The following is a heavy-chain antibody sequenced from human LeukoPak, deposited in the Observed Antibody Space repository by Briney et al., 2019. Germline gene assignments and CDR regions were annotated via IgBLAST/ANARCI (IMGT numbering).Heavy chain of an antibody. CDR2: ITSRSTYI. CDR3: ARADYYDSSGYSY. D-gene: IGHD3-22*01. Sequence: GGSLRLSCAASGFTFSSFNMNWVRQAPGKGLEWVSSITSRSTYIYHADSVKGRFTISRDNAKNSLYLQMNSLRAEDTAVYYCARADYYDSSGYSYWGQGTLVTVSS. CDR1: GFTFSSFN. J-gene: IGHJ4*02. V-gene: IGHV3-21*06.